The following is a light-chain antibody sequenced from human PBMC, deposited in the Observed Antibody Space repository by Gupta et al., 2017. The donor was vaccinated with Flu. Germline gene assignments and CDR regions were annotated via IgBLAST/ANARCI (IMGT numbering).Light chain of an antibody. CDR3: QQYNNWPPYT. Sequence: EVVMTQSPGTLSVSPGERATLSCRASQSVSTNLAWYQQKPGQAPRLLIYGASTRAPGIPDRFSGSGSWTEFTLTISSLQSEDFAMYYCQQYNNWPPYTFGQGTKLEIK. CDR2: GAS. J-gene: IGKJ2*01. CDR1: QSVSTN. V-gene: IGKV3-15*01.